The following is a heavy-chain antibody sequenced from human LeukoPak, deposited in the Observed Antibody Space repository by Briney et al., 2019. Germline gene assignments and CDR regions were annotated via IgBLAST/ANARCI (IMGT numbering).Heavy chain of an antibody. V-gene: IGHV3-9*03. Sequence: PGGSLRLSCAASGFTFDDYAMHWVRQAPGKGLEWVSGISWNSGSIGYADSVKGRFTISRDNAKNSLYLQMNSLRAEDMALYYCAKGSFFGVVYYFDYWGQGTLVTVSS. CDR2: ISWNSGSI. CDR1: GFTFDDYA. D-gene: IGHD3-3*01. CDR3: AKGSFFGVVYYFDY. J-gene: IGHJ4*02.